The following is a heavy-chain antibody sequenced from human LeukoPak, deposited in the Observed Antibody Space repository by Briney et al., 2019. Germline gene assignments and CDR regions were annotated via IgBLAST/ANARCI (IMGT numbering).Heavy chain of an antibody. CDR1: GFTFSSYA. J-gene: IGHJ5*02. CDR2: ISGSGGST. CDR3: AKGQSAGTRVFRWFDP. Sequence: GGSLRLSCAASGFTFSSYAMSWVRQAPGKGLGWVSAISGSGGSTYYADSVKGRFTISRDNSKNTLYLQMNSLRAEDTAVYYCAKGQSAGTRVFRWFDPWGQGTLVTVSS. V-gene: IGHV3-23*01. D-gene: IGHD6-13*01.